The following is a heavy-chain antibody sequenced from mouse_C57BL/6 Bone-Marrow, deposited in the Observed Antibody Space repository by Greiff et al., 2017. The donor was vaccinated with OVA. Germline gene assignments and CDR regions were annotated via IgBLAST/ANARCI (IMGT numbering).Heavy chain of an antibody. CDR3: ERQVLRWFAY. D-gene: IGHD1-1*01. CDR1: GFTFSSYG. Sequence: EVKLMESGGDLVKPGGSLKLSCAASGFTFSSYGMSWVRQTPDKRLEWVATISSGGSYTYYPDSVKGRFTISRDNAKNTLYLQMSSLKSEDTAMYYCERQVLRWFAYWGQGTLVTVSA. CDR2: ISSGGSYT. V-gene: IGHV5-6*01. J-gene: IGHJ3*01.